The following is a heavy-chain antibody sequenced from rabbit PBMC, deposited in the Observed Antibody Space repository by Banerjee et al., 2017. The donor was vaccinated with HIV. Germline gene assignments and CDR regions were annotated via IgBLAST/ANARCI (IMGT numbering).Heavy chain of an antibody. Sequence: QQQLEESGGGLVRPGGSLTLSCKASGFDFSSNAMCWVRQAPGKGLEWIACIAVGSSGSTYYASWAKGRFTISKPSSTTVTLQMTSLTAADTATYFCTRGPGGGTGLDLWGPGTLVTVS. CDR1: GFDFSSNA. CDR3: TRGPGGGTGLDL. D-gene: IGHD3-1*01. V-gene: IGHV1S45*01. CDR2: IAVGSSGST. J-gene: IGHJ6*01.